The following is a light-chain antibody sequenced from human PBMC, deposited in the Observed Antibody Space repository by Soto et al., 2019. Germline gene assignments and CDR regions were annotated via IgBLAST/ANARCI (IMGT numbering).Light chain of an antibody. CDR1: QGISSY. Sequence: DIQLTQSPSFLSASVGDRVTITCRASQGISSYLAWYQQKPGKAPKLLLYAASTLQSGVPSRFSGSGSGTEFTLTISSLQPEDFATYYCQQLNSYPLNFGGGTKVEIK. CDR2: AAS. V-gene: IGKV1-9*01. J-gene: IGKJ4*01. CDR3: QQLNSYPLN.